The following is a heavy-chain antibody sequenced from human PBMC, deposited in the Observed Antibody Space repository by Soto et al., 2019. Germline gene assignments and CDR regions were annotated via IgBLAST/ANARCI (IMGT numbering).Heavy chain of an antibody. CDR2: ISTSGSTI. Sequence: GGSLRLSCAASGFTFSRYEMNWVRQAPGKGLEWISYISTSGSTIYYADSVKGRFTISRDNAKNSLYLQMNSLRAEDTAVYYCARELAAAGSFDYWGQGTLVTVSS. CDR3: ARELAAAGSFDY. V-gene: IGHV3-48*03. CDR1: GFTFSRYE. J-gene: IGHJ4*02. D-gene: IGHD6-13*01.